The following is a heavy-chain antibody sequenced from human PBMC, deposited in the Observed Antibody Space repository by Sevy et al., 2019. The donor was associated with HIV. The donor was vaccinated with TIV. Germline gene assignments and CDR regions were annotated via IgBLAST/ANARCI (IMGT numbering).Heavy chain of an antibody. CDR3: ARPVGFSANSGYSFMDS. CDR1: GYSFTSYW. J-gene: IGHJ5*01. Sequence: GESLKISCKGSGYSFTSYWIAWVRQMPGKGLEWMGIIYPSDSHTKYSPYFQGRVTMSASKSINTAYLQWTSLKASDTAMYYCARPVGFSANSGYSFMDSWGQGTPVTVSS. V-gene: IGHV5-51*01. CDR2: IYPSDSHT. D-gene: IGHD3-22*01.